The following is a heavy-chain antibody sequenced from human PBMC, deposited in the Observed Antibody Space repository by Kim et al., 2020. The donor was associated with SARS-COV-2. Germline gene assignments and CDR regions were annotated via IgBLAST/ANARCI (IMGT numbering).Heavy chain of an antibody. CDR2: INSDGCVT. D-gene: IGHD1-26*01. Sequence: GGSLRLSCAASGFTFSDNWMHWVRQDPGKGPVWVSRINSDGCVTNYADSAKGRFSVSRDNAKNTLHLQMNSLRADDTAVYFCAKGVGAATTFDYWGQGTLVIVSS. V-gene: IGHV3-74*01. J-gene: IGHJ4*02. CDR1: GFTFSDNW. CDR3: AKGVGAATTFDY.